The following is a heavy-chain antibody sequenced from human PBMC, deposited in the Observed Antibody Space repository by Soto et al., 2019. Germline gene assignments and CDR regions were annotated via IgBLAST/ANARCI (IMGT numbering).Heavy chain of an antibody. Sequence: QVQLGQSGAEVKKPGSSVTVSCKASGGTFSSYTISWVRQAPGQGLAWMGRIIPILGRANSAHKFQARVTITADKSTSTAYMELSSLRSEDTAVYYGARGVIAADGTGAFYLWGQGTMGTVSA. CDR3: ARGVIAADGTGAFYL. D-gene: IGHD6-13*01. V-gene: IGHV1-69*02. CDR2: IIPILGRA. CDR1: GGTFSSYT. J-gene: IGHJ3*01.